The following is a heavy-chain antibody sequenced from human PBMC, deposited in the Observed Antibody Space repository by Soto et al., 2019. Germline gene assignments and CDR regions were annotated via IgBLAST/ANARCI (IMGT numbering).Heavy chain of an antibody. CDR3: AKTQWPGKGGYFDY. J-gene: IGHJ4*02. D-gene: IGHD6-19*01. V-gene: IGHV3-23*01. Sequence: PGGSLRLSCAASGFTFSSYAMSWVRQAPGKGLYLVLAISGNGGSTHYADSVKGWFTISRDNSKNTVYVQMNSLRAEDTAVYYCAKTQWPGKGGYFDYWGQGTLVTVSS. CDR2: ISGNGGST. CDR1: GFTFSSYA.